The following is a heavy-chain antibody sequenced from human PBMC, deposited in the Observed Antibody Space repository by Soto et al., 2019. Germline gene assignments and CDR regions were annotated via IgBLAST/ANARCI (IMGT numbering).Heavy chain of an antibody. CDR3: AKDWRWETLNYGMNV. J-gene: IGHJ6*02. CDR1: GFTFSSYW. V-gene: IGHV3-7*01. D-gene: IGHD1-26*01. CDR2: IKQDGSEK. Sequence: GGSLRLSCAASGFTFSSYWMSWVRQAPGKGLEWVANIKQDGSEKYYVDSVKGRFTISRDNAKNSLYLQMNSLRAEDTAVYYCAKDWRWETLNYGMNVWGQGTMVTVSS.